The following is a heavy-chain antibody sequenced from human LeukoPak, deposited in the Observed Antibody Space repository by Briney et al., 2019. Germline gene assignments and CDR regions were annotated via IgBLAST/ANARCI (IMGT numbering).Heavy chain of an antibody. D-gene: IGHD3-16*01. CDR1: AFTFDDYG. CDR2: INSDGSST. V-gene: IGHV3-74*01. CDR3: AKDIQGDHYYYYYMDV. Sequence: GGSLRLSCAASAFTFDDYGMSWVRQAPGKGLVWVSRINSDGSSTSYADSVKGRFTISRDNAKNTLYLQMNSLRAEDTALYYCAKDIQGDHYYYYYMDVWGKGTTVTISS. J-gene: IGHJ6*03.